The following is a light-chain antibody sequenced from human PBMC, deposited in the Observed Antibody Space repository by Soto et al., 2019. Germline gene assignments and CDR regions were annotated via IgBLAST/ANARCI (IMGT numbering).Light chain of an antibody. Sequence: QSALTQPPSASSTPGQTVTIPCSGSTSNIGTFYVYWYQHLPGTAPKLLIYLGDQRASGVSDRFSGSKSGTSASLAINGLRSDDEADYYCAAWDDNLNAYVFGSGTKVTVL. J-gene: IGLJ1*01. CDR3: AAWDDNLNAYV. CDR1: TSNIGTFY. V-gene: IGLV1-47*02. CDR2: LGD.